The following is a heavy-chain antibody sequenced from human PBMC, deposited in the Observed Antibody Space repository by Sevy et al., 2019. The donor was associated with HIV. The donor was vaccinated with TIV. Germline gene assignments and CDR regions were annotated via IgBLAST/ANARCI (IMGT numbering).Heavy chain of an antibody. CDR3: TRGSGIDYYEKGMDL. J-gene: IGHJ6*02. V-gene: IGHV3-21*04. Sequence: GGSLRLSCAASGSSFESFAMNWVRQAPGKGLEWVAYISKSSSYIYYADSVKGRFTISRDNAKNSLFLQMNGLGAEDTAIYYCTRGSGIDYYEKGMDLWGQGTTVTVSS. CDR2: ISKSSSYI. D-gene: IGHD3-10*01. CDR1: GSSFESFA.